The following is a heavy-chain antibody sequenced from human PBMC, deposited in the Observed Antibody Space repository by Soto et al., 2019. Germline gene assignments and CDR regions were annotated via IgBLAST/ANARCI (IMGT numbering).Heavy chain of an antibody. V-gene: IGHV3-30*03. CDR1: GFTFSIYD. CDR2: ISYDGSNK. D-gene: IGHD1-26*01. J-gene: IGHJ3*02. Sequence: QVQLVESGGGVVQPGRSLRLSCVASGFTFSIYDIHWVRQAPGKGLEWVALISYDGSNKYYANSVKGRFTISRENSKNTLYLQMNSPRADDTAVYHCAMIHSGSFGFDIWGQGTVVTFSS. CDR3: AMIHSGSFGFDI.